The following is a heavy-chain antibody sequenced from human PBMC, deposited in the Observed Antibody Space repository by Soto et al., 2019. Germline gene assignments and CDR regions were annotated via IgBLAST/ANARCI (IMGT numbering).Heavy chain of an antibody. V-gene: IGHV1-46*01. CDR2: INPSGGST. CDR1: GYTFTSYY. J-gene: IGHJ4*02. CDR3: ARTLGAPANNYDSTPYYFDY. Sequence: ASVKVSCKASGYTFTSYYMHWVRQAPGQGLEWMGIINPSGGSTSYAQKFQGRVTMTRDTSTSTVYMELSSLRAEDTAVYYCARTLGAPANNYDSTPYYFDYWGQGTLVTVSS. D-gene: IGHD3-22*01.